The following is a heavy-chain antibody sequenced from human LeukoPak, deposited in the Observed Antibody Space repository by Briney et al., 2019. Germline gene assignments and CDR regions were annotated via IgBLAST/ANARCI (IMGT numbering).Heavy chain of an antibody. CDR3: ARHHFGGIYNAFDI. Sequence: SETLSLTCAVYGGSFSDYYWSWIRQPPGKGLEWIGRMYYSGSTYHNPSLKSRVTISVDTSKNQFSLNPSSVTAADTAVYYCARHHFGGIYNAFDIWGQGTMVTVSS. CDR1: GGSFSDYY. J-gene: IGHJ3*02. CDR2: MYYSGST. V-gene: IGHV4-34*01. D-gene: IGHD4-23*01.